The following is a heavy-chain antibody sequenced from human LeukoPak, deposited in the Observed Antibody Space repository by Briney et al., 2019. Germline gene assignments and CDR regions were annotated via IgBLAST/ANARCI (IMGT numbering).Heavy chain of an antibody. CDR2: ISGSGGST. Sequence: GGSLRLSCAASGFTFSSYAMSWVRQAPGKGLEWVSAISGSGGSTYYADSVKGRFTISRDNSKNTLYLQMNSLRAEDTAVYYCAKVSQYGSGGYYYYYGMDVWGQGTTVTVSS. CDR3: AKVSQYGSGGYYYYYGMDV. J-gene: IGHJ6*02. D-gene: IGHD3-10*01. CDR1: GFTFSSYA. V-gene: IGHV3-23*01.